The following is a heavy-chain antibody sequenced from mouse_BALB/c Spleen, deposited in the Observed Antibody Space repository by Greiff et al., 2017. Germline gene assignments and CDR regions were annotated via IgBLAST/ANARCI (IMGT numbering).Heavy chain of an antibody. Sequence: VMLVESGPGLVAPSQSLSITCSVSGFSLTSYGVHWVRQPPGKGLEWLGVIWAGGSTNYNSALMSRLSISKDNSKSQVFLKMNSLQTDDTAMYYCARDPRDAMDYWGQGTSVTVSS. CDR3: ARDPRDAMDY. CDR1: GFSLTSYG. V-gene: IGHV2-9*02. CDR2: IWAGGST. J-gene: IGHJ4*01.